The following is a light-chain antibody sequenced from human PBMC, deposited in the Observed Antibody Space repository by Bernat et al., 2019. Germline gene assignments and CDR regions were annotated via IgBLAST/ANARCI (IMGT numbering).Light chain of an antibody. V-gene: IGKV1-33*01. J-gene: IGKJ3*01. CDR3: QQYDNLGIT. CDR1: QDISNY. Sequence: DIQMTQSPSSLSASVGDRVTITCQASQDISNYLNWYQQKPGKAPKLLIYDASNLETGVPSRFSGSGSGTDFTFTISSLQPEDIATYYCQQYDNLGITFDPGTKVDIK. CDR2: DAS.